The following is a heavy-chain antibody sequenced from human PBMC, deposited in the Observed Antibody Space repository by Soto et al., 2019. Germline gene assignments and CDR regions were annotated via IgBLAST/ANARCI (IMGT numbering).Heavy chain of an antibody. CDR3: ARHSLATQPGDY. Sequence: GESLKISCKASGYSFSTYWIAWVRQRPGTGLDWMGIIYPGDSDTRYSPSFQGQVTISVDNSIDTAYLEWTTLRASDSAMYYCARHSLATQPGDYWGQGTRVTVSS. CDR1: GYSFSTYW. J-gene: IGHJ4*02. D-gene: IGHD5-12*01. V-gene: IGHV5-51*01. CDR2: IYPGDSDT.